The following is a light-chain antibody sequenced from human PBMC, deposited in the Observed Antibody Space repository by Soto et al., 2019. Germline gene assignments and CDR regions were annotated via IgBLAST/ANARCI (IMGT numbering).Light chain of an antibody. CDR1: QSISNW. Sequence: DIQMTQSPSTLSASVGDKVTITCRASQSISNWLAWYQQKPGKAPKLLIYEASSLESGVTSRFSGSGCGTEFTLTIVSLQPDDSATYYCQQYKSYSLTFGQGTKVEIQ. J-gene: IGKJ1*01. CDR3: QQYKSYSLT. V-gene: IGKV1-5*03. CDR2: EAS.